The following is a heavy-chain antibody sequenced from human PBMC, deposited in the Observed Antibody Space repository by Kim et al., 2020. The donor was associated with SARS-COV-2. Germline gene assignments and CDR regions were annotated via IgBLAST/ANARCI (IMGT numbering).Heavy chain of an antibody. Sequence: SVKVSCKASGGTFSSYAISWVRQAPGQGLEWMGGIIPIFGTANYAQKFQGRVTITADKSTSTAYMELSSLRSEDTAVYYCAREAYGSWSYPYWYFDLWGRGTLVTVSS. CDR2: IIPIFGTA. CDR3: AREAYGSWSYPYWYFDL. D-gene: IGHD3-10*01. V-gene: IGHV1-69*06. CDR1: GGTFSSYA. J-gene: IGHJ2*01.